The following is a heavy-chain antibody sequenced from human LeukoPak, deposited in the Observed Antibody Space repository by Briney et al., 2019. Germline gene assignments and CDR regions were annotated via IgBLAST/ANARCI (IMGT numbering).Heavy chain of an antibody. CDR2: IRYDGSNK. V-gene: IGHV3-30*02. D-gene: IGHD3-3*01. CDR3: AKDGVNHTLGLYFDY. J-gene: IGHJ4*02. CDR1: GFTFSSYG. Sequence: PGGSLRLSCAASGFTFSSYGMHWVRQAPGKGLEWVAFIRYDGSNKYYADSVKGRFTISRDNSKNTLYLQMNSLRAEDTAVYYCAKDGVNHTLGLYFDYWGQGTLGTVS.